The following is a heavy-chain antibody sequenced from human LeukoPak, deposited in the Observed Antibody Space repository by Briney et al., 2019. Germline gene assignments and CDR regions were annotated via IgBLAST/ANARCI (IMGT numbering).Heavy chain of an antibody. D-gene: IGHD6-19*01. J-gene: IGHJ5*02. CDR1: GGSISSYY. CDR2: IYYSGST. V-gene: IGHV4-59*01. CDR3: ARVEEDSGYNWFDP. Sequence: SETLSLTCTVSGGSISSYYWSWIRQPPGKGLEWIGYIYYSGSTNYNPSLKSRVTISVDTSKNQFSLKLSSVTAADTAVYYCARVEEDSGYNWFDPWGQGTLVTVSS.